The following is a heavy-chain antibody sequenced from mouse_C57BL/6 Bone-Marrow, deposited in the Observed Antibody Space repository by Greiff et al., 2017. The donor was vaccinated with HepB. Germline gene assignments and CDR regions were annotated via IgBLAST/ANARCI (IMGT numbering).Heavy chain of an antibody. D-gene: IGHD2-3*01. J-gene: IGHJ2*01. CDR3: ARVGDDGYYDYFDY. Sequence: EVQLQQSGPELVKPGASVKISCKASGYTFTDYYMNWVKQSHGKSLEWIGDINPNNGGTSYNQKFKGKATLTVDKSSSTAYMELRSLTSEDSAVYYCARVGDDGYYDYFDYWGQGTTLTVSS. CDR2: INPNNGGT. V-gene: IGHV1-26*01. CDR1: GYTFTDYY.